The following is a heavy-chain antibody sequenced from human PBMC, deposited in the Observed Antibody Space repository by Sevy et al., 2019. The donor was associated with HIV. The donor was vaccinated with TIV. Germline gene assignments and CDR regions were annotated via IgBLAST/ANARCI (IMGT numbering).Heavy chain of an antibody. J-gene: IGHJ6*02. CDR2: IYSGKYT. CDR3: ATTSTPLYYYALDV. CDR1: GFTVSSNY. D-gene: IGHD1-26*01. Sequence: GGSLRLSCAASGFTVSSNYMSWVRQAPGKGLEWVSVIYSGKYTYYADSVKGRFTISRDISKNTLNLQMNSLRAEDTAIYYCATTSTPLYYYALDVWGQGTTVTVSS. V-gene: IGHV3-53*01.